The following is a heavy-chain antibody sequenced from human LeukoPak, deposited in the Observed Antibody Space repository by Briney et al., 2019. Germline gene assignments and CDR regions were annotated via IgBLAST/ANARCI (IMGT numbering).Heavy chain of an antibody. CDR2: IYTSGST. CDR1: GGSISSGSYY. J-gene: IGHJ3*02. D-gene: IGHD3-10*01. CDR3: AGAEGMDDAFDI. Sequence: SSETLSLTCTVSGGSISSGSYYWSWIRQPAGKGLEWIGRIYTSGSTNYNPSLKSRVTISVDTSKNQFSLKLSSVTAADTAVYYCAGAEGMDDAFDIWGQGTMVTVSS. V-gene: IGHV4-61*02.